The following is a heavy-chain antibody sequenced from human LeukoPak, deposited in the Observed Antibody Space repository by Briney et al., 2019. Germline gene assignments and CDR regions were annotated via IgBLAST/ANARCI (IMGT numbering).Heavy chain of an antibody. CDR1: GSTFRSYA. Sequence: QTGGLLRFSCTASGSTFRSYARHWVGQAPGKGLYWLAVISYDGIKQYYAYSLKARCPIGTENSSNTPYLQMNSLRADDEAVYYCGRDSEGQWLVVGVMDYWGQGTLVTVSS. CDR3: GRDSEGQWLVVGVMDY. V-gene: IGHV3-30-3*01. CDR2: ISYDGIKQ. J-gene: IGHJ4*02. D-gene: IGHD6-19*01.